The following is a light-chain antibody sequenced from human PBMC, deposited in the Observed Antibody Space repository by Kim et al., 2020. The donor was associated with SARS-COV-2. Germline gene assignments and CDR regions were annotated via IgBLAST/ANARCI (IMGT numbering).Light chain of an antibody. V-gene: IGKV1-27*01. Sequence: ACIGDRVTITCRESQGISGYLAWYQQKPGKVPKLLIYAASILRSGVPSRFSGSGSGTDFALTISSLQSEDVATYYCQKYNSAPWTFGQGTKVDIK. J-gene: IGKJ1*01. CDR2: AAS. CDR3: QKYNSAPWT. CDR1: QGISGY.